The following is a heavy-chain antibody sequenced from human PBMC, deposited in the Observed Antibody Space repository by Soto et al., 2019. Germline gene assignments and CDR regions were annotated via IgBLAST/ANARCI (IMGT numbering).Heavy chain of an antibody. CDR2: ISGSGGST. D-gene: IGHD3-3*01. CDR1: GFTFSSYA. CDR3: AKDLGSDYDFWSGYPG. J-gene: IGHJ6*02. V-gene: IGHV3-23*01. Sequence: GGSLRLSCAASGFTFSSYAMSWVRQAPGKGLEWVSAISGSGGSTYYADSVKGRFTISRDNSKNTLYLQMNSLRAEDTAVYYCAKDLGSDYDFWSGYPGWGQGTTVTVSS.